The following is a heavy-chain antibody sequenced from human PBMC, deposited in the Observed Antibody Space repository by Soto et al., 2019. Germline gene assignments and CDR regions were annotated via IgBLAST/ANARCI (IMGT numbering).Heavy chain of an antibody. J-gene: IGHJ5*02. CDR1: GGSVSSGPYY. Sequence: PSETLSLTCTVSGGSVSSGPYYWTWIRQHPGKGLEWIGNIFYTGSANYNPSLKSRVTISVDRSKNQFSLKLSSVTAADTAVYYCARVPSPWGQGTLVTVSS. CDR3: ARVPSP. V-gene: IGHV4-61*01. CDR2: IFYTGSA.